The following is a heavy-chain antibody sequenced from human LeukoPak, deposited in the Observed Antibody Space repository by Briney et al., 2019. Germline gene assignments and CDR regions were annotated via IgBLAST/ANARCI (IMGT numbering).Heavy chain of an antibody. Sequence: SETLSLTCTVSGGSISSSSYYWGWIRQPPGKGLEWIGSIYYSGSTYYIPSLKSRVTISVDTSKNQFSLKLSSVTAADTAVYYCARVSVVRGVIRWFDPWGQGTLVTVSS. V-gene: IGHV4-39*07. D-gene: IGHD3-10*01. CDR3: ARVSVVRGVIRWFDP. CDR1: GGSISSSSYY. J-gene: IGHJ5*02. CDR2: IYYSGST.